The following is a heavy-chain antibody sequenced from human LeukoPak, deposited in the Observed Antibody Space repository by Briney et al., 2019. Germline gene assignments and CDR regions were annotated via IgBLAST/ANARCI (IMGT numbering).Heavy chain of an antibody. Sequence: GGSLRLSCVASGFTLSSYWMSWVRQAPGKGLEWVANIKQDGSEKYYVDSVKGRFTISRDNAKNSLYLQMNSLRAEDTAVYYCAGRIVAAPYYFDYWGQGTLVTVSS. J-gene: IGHJ4*02. V-gene: IGHV3-7*03. D-gene: IGHD6-13*01. CDR3: AGRIVAAPYYFDY. CDR2: IKQDGSEK. CDR1: GFTLSSYW.